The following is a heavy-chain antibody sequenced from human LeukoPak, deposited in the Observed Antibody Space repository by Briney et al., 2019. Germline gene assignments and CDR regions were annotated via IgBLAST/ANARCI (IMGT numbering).Heavy chain of an antibody. CDR1: GDSVSSDSYY. V-gene: IGHV4-61*01. CDR3: ARDSRGYYDSSGYFDH. D-gene: IGHD3-22*01. CDR2: IYYSGTT. Sequence: PSETLSLTCTVSGDSVSSDSYYWSWIRQPPGNGLEWIGYIYYSGTTKQNPSLKSRVTLSVDTSKNQLYLKLNSVTAADTAVYYCARDSRGYYDSSGYFDHWGQGTLVTVSS. J-gene: IGHJ4*02.